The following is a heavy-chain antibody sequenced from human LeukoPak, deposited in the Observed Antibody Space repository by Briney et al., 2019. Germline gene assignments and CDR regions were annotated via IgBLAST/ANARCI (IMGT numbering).Heavy chain of an antibody. CDR1: GFTFDDYA. CDR3: AKDSLNYVDIVATITGGFDY. Sequence: GGSLRLSCAASGFTFDDYAMHWVRQAPGKGLEWVSGISWNSGSIGYADSVKGRFTISRDNAKNSLYLQMNSLRAEDTALYYCAKDSLNYVDIVATITGGFDYWGQGTLVTVSS. CDR2: ISWNSGSI. D-gene: IGHD5-12*01. J-gene: IGHJ4*02. V-gene: IGHV3-9*01.